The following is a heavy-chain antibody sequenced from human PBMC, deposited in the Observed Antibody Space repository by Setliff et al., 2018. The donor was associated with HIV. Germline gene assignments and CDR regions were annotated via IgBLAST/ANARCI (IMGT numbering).Heavy chain of an antibody. D-gene: IGHD3-22*01. J-gene: IGHJ4*02. V-gene: IGHV3-74*03. CDR2: INSDGSNT. CDR1: KFIFSTYW. Sequence: GGSLRLSCTTSKFIFSTYWMHWVRQGPGKGLVWVSRINSDGSNTMYADSVKGRFTISRDNAKNTLYLQMNSLRVDDTAVYYCARDLSYDYDRSSDTFDYWGQGTLVTVSS. CDR3: ARDLSYDYDRSSDTFDY.